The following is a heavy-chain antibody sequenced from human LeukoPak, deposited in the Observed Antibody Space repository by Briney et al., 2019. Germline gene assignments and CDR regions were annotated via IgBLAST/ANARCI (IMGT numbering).Heavy chain of an antibody. D-gene: IGHD1-20*01. CDR2: INSDGKST. CDR3: ARVDNWNDGGY. V-gene: IGHV3-74*01. Sequence: GGSLRLSCSASGFTFSKYWMHWVRQAPGKGLLWVSRINSDGKSTTYADSVKGRFTISRDNAKNTLYLQMNSLRAEDTAIYYCARVDNWNDGGYWGQGTLVTVSS. J-gene: IGHJ4*02. CDR1: GFTFSKYW.